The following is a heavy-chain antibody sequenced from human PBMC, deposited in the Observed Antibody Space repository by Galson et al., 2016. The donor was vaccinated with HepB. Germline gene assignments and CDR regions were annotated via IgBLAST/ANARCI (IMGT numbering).Heavy chain of an antibody. J-gene: IGHJ4*02. D-gene: IGHD4-17*01. CDR1: GGSVSSGTYF. CDR2: IYYSGST. Sequence: SETLSLTCTVSGGSVSSGTYFWSWIRRPPGKGLEWIGYIYYSGSTKYNPSLKSRVTISVDTSKNQFSLKLNSMTAADTAVYYCATLNGDYDFRVAEYYFDDWGQGTLVTVSS. V-gene: IGHV4-61*01. CDR3: ATLNGDYDFRVAEYYFDD.